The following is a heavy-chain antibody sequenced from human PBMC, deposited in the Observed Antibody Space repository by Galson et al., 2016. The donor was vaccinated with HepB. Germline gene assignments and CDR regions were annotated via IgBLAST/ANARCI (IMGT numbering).Heavy chain of an antibody. V-gene: IGHV5-51*01. CDR2: IYPGDSDT. J-gene: IGHJ4*01. D-gene: IGHD1-26*01. CDR1: GYNFTNYW. CDR3: ARLKWGKGLFDY. Sequence: QSGAEVKKPGESLKISCEGSGYNFTNYWIGWVRQMPGKGLEYMAIIYPGDSDTRYSPSFQGQVTISADRSISTAYLQWSSLEVSDTAMYFCARLKWGKGLFDYWGQGTLVTVSS.